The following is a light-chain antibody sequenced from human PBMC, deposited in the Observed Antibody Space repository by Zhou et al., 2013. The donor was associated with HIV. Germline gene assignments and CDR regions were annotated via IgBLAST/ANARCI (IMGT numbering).Light chain of an antibody. CDR2: GVS. Sequence: EIVLTQSPASLSLSPGERATLSCRASQSVGSIYLAWYQQKPGQAPRVLIYGVSSRATGIPDRFSGSGSGTDFTLTINRLEPEDFAVYYCQHYGSSDNTFGQGTKLEIK. J-gene: IGKJ2*01. CDR3: QHYGSSDNT. CDR1: QSVGSIY. V-gene: IGKV3-20*01.